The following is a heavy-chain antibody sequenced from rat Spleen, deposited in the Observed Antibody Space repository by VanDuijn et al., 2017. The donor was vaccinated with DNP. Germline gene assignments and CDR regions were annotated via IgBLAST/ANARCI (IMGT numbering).Heavy chain of an antibody. CDR2: ITYSGST. CDR1: GYPITSNY. J-gene: IGHJ2*01. D-gene: IGHD3-3*01. V-gene: IGHV3-1*01. CDR3: ARYGSVALDY. Sequence: EVQLQESGPGLVKPSQSLSLTCSVTGYPITSNYWGWIRKFPGNNMEWIGHITYSGSTGYNPSLKSRISITRDTSKNQFFLQLNSVTTEDTATYYCARYGSVALDYWGQGVMVTVSS.